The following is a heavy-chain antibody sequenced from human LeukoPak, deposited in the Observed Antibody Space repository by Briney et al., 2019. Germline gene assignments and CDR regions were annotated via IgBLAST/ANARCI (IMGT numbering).Heavy chain of an antibody. V-gene: IGHV4-39*07. J-gene: IGHJ4*02. CDR1: GVSISSTNSY. CDR2: IYSSGST. Sequence: SETLSLTCTVSGVSISSTNSYWGWIRQSPRTGLEWIGNIYSSGSTYYSPSLKSRVTISVDTSKNQFSLKLSSVTAADTAVYYCAGGGPIVATDYWGQGTLVTVSS. D-gene: IGHD5-12*01. CDR3: AGGGPIVATDY.